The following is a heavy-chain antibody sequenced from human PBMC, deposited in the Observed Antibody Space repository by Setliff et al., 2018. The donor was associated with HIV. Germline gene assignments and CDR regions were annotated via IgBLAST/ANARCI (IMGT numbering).Heavy chain of an antibody. Sequence: SETLSLTCTVSGVSTSSSSYYWGWIRQPPGKGLEWIGEINHSGSTNYNPSLKSRVTISVDTSKNQFSLKVSSVTAADTAVYYCARERSLITNRRYFDSWGQGALVTVSS. CDR1: GVSTSSSSYY. CDR2: INHSGST. J-gene: IGHJ4*02. CDR3: ARERSLITNRRYFDS. V-gene: IGHV4-39*07. D-gene: IGHD3-16*01.